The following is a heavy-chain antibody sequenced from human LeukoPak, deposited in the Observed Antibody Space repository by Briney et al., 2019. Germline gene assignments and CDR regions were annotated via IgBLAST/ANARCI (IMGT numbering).Heavy chain of an antibody. CDR2: VYSGGST. CDR3: ARALAGYHPFDY. D-gene: IGHD5-18*01. V-gene: IGHV3-53*01. J-gene: IGHJ4*02. CDR1: GLTVSSNY. Sequence: GGSLRLSCAASGLTVSSNYMSWVSQAPGKGLEWVSVVYSGGSTYYADSVKGRFTISRDSSKNTVHLQMNSLRAEDTAVYFCARALAGYHPFDYWGQGTLVTASS.